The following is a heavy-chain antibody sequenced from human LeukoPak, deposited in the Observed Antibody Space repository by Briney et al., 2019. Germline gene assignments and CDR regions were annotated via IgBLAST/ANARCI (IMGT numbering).Heavy chain of an antibody. CDR2: INVGNGNT. V-gene: IGHV1-3*01. CDR3: ARDISGSRDAFDI. D-gene: IGHD1-26*01. J-gene: IGHJ3*02. Sequence: ASVKVSCKASGYTFTSYAMHWVRQAPGQRLEWMGWINVGNGNTKYSQNLQGRVTITRDTSASTGYMELSSLRFEDTAVYYCARDISGSRDAFDIWGQGTMVTVSS. CDR1: GYTFTSYA.